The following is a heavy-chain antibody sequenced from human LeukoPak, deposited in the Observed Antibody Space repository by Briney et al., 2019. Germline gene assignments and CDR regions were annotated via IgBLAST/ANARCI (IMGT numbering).Heavy chain of an antibody. CDR1: GFTFSTYN. CDR3: ARLRLAAGGYMDV. J-gene: IGHJ6*03. V-gene: IGHV3-21*01. D-gene: IGHD3-10*01. CDR2: ITSSSSYI. Sequence: PGGSLRLSCAASGFTFSTYNMNWVRQAPGKGLEWVSSITSSSSYIYYADSVKGRFTISRDNAKNSLYLQMNSLRAEDTAVYYCARLRLAAGGYMDVWGKGTTVTVSS.